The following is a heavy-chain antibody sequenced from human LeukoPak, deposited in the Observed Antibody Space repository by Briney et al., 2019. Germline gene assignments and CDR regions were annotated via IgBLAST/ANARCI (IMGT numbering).Heavy chain of an antibody. V-gene: IGHV3-23*01. Sequence: GGSLRLSCAASGFTFSSYAMSWVRQAPGKGLEWVSAISGSGGSTYYADSVRGRFTISRDNSKNTLYLQMNSLRAEDTAVYYCAKDRQGYHGTMFQDWGQGSLVTASS. CDR2: ISGSGGST. J-gene: IGHJ1*01. D-gene: IGHD3-10*01. CDR1: GFTFSSYA. CDR3: AKDRQGYHGTMFQD.